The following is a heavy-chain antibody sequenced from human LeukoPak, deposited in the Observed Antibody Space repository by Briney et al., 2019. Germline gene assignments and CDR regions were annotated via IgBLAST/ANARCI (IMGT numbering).Heavy chain of an antibody. V-gene: IGHV1-69*04. CDR2: IIPILGIA. D-gene: IGHD1-7*01. CDR3: ARDRAGTTFLGSTLVY. CDR1: GGTFSSYT. J-gene: IGHJ4*02. Sequence: SVKVSCKASGGTFSSYTISWVRQAPGQGLEWMGRIIPILGIANYAQKFQGRVTITADISTSTAYMELSSLRSEDTAVYYCARDRAGTTFLGSTLVYWGQGTLVTVSS.